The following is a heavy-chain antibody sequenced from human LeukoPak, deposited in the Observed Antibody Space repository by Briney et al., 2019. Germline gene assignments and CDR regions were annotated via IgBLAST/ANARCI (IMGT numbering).Heavy chain of an antibody. V-gene: IGHV3-66*01. CDR2: IYSGGST. J-gene: IGHJ4*02. D-gene: IGHD6-19*01. CDR1: GFTVSSNY. CDR3: ARGKSRQWLAGGY. Sequence: PGGSLRLSCAASGFTVSSNYMSWVRQAPGKGLEWVSVIYSGGSTYYADSVKGRFTISRDNSKNTLYLQMNSLRAEDTAVYYCARGKSRQWLAGGYWGQGTLVTVSS.